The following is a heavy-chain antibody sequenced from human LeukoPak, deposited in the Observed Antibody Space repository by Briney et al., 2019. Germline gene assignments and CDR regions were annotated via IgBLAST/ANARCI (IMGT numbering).Heavy chain of an antibody. J-gene: IGHJ3*02. CDR3: ARDSKVDTAMVDDAFDI. D-gene: IGHD5-18*01. CDR2: IKQDGSEK. V-gene: IGHV3-7*01. Sequence: GGSLRLPCAASGFTFSSYWMSWVRQAPGKGLEWVANIKQDGSEKYYVDSVKGRFTISRDNAKNSLYLQMNSLRAEDTAVYYCARDSKVDTAMVDDAFDIWGQGTMVTVSS. CDR1: GFTFSSYW.